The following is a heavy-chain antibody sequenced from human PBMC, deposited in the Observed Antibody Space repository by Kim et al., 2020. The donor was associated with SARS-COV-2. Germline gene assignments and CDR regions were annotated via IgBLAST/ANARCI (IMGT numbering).Heavy chain of an antibody. J-gene: IGHJ5*02. CDR1: GGSISSSSYY. CDR2: IYYSGST. V-gene: IGHV4-39*01. Sequence: SETLSLTCTVSGGSISSSSYYWGWIRQPPGKGLVWIGSIYYSGSTYYNPSLKSRVTISVDTSNNQFSLKLSSVTAADTAVYYCARHEQQLVAGIDWFDP. D-gene: IGHD6-13*01. CDR3: ARHEQQLVAGIDWFDP.